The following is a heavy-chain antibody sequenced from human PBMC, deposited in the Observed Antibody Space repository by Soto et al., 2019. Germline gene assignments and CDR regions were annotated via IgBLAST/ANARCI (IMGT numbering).Heavy chain of an antibody. D-gene: IGHD3-10*01. J-gene: IGHJ4*02. CDR1: GFTFSSYS. V-gene: IGHV3-21*01. Sequence: EVQLVESGGGLVKPGGSLRLSCAASGFTFSSYSMNWVRQAPGKGLEWVSSISSSSSYIYYADSVKSRFTTSRDNAKNSLYLQMNSLRAEDTAVYYCARLRGYGSGSYPDYWGQGTLVTVSS. CDR2: ISSSSSYI. CDR3: ARLRGYGSGSYPDY.